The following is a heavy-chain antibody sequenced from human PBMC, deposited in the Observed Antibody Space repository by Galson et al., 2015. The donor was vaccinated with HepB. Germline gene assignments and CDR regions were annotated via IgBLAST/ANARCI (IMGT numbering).Heavy chain of an antibody. J-gene: IGHJ1*01. CDR3: AKVVRGVIIEYFQH. CDR2: ISGSGDST. V-gene: IGHV3-23*01. D-gene: IGHD3-10*01. CDR1: GFTFSSYA. Sequence: SLRLSCAASGFTFSSYAMSWVRQAPGKGLEWVSAISGSGDSTYYADSVKGRFTISRDNSKNTLYLQMNSLRAEDTAVYYCAKVVRGVIIEYFQHWGQGTLVTVSS.